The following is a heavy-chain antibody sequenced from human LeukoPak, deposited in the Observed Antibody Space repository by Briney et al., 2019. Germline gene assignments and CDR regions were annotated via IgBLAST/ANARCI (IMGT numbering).Heavy chain of an antibody. J-gene: IGHJ4*02. Sequence: GGSLRLSCAASGFTFSSYSMNWVRQAPGKGLEWVSAISGSGGSTYYADSVKGRFTISRDNSKNTLYLQMNSLRAEDTAVYYCAKIIGDYYDSSGYSGEIKYYFDYWGQGTLVTVSS. CDR1: GFTFSSYS. V-gene: IGHV3-23*01. D-gene: IGHD3-22*01. CDR3: AKIIGDYYDSSGYSGEIKYYFDY. CDR2: ISGSGGST.